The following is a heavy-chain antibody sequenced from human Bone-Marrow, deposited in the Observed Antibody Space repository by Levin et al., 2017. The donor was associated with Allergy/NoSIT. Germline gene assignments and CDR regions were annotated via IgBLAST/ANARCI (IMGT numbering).Heavy chain of an antibody. CDR2: TSYNGDKT. D-gene: IGHD3-16*01. Sequence: GGSLRLSCATSGFTFSNYGMHWVRQAPGKGLEWVAVTSYNGDKTYYSESVKGRFTISRDNSKETLYLQMNGLRADDTAVYFCAKCRGYDANDYMENWGQGTLVTVSS. CDR3: AKCRGYDANDYMEN. CDR1: GFTFSNYG. J-gene: IGHJ4*02. V-gene: IGHV3-30*18.